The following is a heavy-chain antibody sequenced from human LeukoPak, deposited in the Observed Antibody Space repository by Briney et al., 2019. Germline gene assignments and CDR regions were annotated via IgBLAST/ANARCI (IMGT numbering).Heavy chain of an antibody. D-gene: IGHD2-8*02. CDR3: ARELVVGPAEYFQD. CDR2: TNQGGSDK. Sequence: PGGSLRLSCVASGFTFRNYWMSWVRLAPGKGLEWVANTNQGGSDKYYLDSVKGRFTISRDNAKNSLYLQMNSLRAEDTAVYYCARELVVGPAEYFQDWGQGNLVTVSS. V-gene: IGHV3-7*01. CDR1: GFTFRNYW. J-gene: IGHJ1*01.